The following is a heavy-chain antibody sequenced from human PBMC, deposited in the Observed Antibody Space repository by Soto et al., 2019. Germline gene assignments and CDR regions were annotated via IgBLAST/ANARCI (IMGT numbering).Heavy chain of an antibody. CDR2: INHSGST. CDR1: GGSFSDYS. J-gene: IGHJ4*02. V-gene: IGHV4-34*01. Sequence: SETLSLTCAVYGGSFSDYSWTWIRQPPGKGLEWIGEINHSGSTYYNPSLKSRVTISVDTSKNQFSLTLSSVTAADTAVYYCARGPPHHYWGQGTLVTVSS. CDR3: ARGPPHHY.